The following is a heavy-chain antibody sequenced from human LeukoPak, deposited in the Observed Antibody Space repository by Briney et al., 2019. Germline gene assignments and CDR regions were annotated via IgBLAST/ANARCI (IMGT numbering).Heavy chain of an antibody. V-gene: IGHV4-34*01. Sequence: PSETLSLTCAVYGGSFSGYYWSWIRQPPGKGLEWIGEINHSGSTNYNPSLKSRATISVDTSKNQFSLKLSSVTAADTAVYYCARDWFGELWDYWGQGTLVTVSS. CDR2: INHSGST. J-gene: IGHJ4*02. D-gene: IGHD3-10*01. CDR1: GGSFSGYY. CDR3: ARDWFGELWDY.